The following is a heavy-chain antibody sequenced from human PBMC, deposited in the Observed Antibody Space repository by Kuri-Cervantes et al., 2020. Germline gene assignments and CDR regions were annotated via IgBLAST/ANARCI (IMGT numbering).Heavy chain of an antibody. V-gene: IGHV4-38-2*02. CDR2: IYHSGST. J-gene: IGHJ4*02. D-gene: IGHD3-10*01. CDR3: ARDPYVSGNDY. Sequence: SQTLSLTCAVSGYSISSGYYWGWIRQPPGKGLEWIGSIYHSGSTYYNPSLKSRATISVDTPRNQFSLKLSSVTAADTAVYYCARDPYVSGNDYWGQGTLVTVSS. CDR1: GYSISSGYY.